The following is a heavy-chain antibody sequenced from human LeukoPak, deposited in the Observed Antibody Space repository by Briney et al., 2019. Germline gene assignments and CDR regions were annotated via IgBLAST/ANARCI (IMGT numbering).Heavy chain of an antibody. D-gene: IGHD1-26*01. CDR2: ISKDGGTD. V-gene: IGHV3-30*03. CDR1: GFTFSSYW. CDR3: TREGSGSYLSYDY. J-gene: IGHJ4*02. Sequence: GGSLRLSCAASGFTFSSYWMNWARQAPGKGLEWVAVISKDGGTDYYADSVKGRFTISRDNSKSTMYLQMDSLRPDDTAVYYCTREGSGSYLSYDYWGQGTLVTVSS.